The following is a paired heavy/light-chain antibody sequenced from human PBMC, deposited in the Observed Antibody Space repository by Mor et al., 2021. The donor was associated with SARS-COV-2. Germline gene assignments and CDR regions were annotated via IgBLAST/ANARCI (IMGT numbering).Heavy chain of an antibody. V-gene: IGHV3-23*01. D-gene: IGHD4-17*01. J-gene: IGHJ5*02. CDR1: GFTFSNYA. CDR2: ISGGGDTT. Sequence: EVQLLESGGDLVQPGGSLRLSCAASGFTFSNYAMSWVRQAPGKGLECVSVISGGGDTTYYADSVKGRFTISRDNSKKTLYLQMNGLRAEDTAVYYCARAPSVDYHWLDPWGQGILVTVSS. CDR3: ARAPSVDYHWLDP.
Light chain of an antibody. CDR3: QQYYNSLPYT. Sequence: DIVMTQSPDSLAVSLGERATINCKSSQSLFYSSNKNNYLAWYQQKPGQPPKLLIYWASTRESGVPDRFSGSGSGTDFTLTISSLQAEDVAVYYCQQYYNSLPYTFGQGTKLEI. V-gene: IGKV4-1*01. CDR1: QSLFYSSNKNNY. CDR2: WAS. J-gene: IGKJ2*01.